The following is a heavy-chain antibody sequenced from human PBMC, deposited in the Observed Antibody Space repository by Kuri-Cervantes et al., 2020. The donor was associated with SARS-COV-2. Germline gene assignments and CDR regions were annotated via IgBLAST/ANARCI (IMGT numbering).Heavy chain of an antibody. V-gene: IGHV3-48*03. CDR1: GFTFSSCE. D-gene: IGHD6-6*01. Sequence: GESLKISCAASGFTFSSCEMNWVRQAPGKGLEWVSYISSSGSTIYYADSVKGRFTISRDNAKNSLYLQMNSLRAEDTAVYYCARVVIAARPSRGAFDIWSQGTMVTVSS. CDR3: ARVVIAARPSRGAFDI. J-gene: IGHJ3*02. CDR2: ISSSGSTI.